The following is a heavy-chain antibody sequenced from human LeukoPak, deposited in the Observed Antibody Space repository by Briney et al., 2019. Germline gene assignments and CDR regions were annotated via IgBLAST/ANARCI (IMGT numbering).Heavy chain of an antibody. D-gene: IGHD1-26*01. CDR2: IYSSGST. J-gene: IGHJ3*02. CDR3: ARGLVGATWNAFDI. Sequence: SETLSLTCTVSGGSISSYYWSWIRQPAGKGLEWIARIYSSGSTNYNPSLKSRVTMSVDTSKNQFSLNLSSVTAADTAVYNCARGLVGATWNAFDIWGQGTMVTVSS. CDR1: GGSISSYY. V-gene: IGHV4-4*07.